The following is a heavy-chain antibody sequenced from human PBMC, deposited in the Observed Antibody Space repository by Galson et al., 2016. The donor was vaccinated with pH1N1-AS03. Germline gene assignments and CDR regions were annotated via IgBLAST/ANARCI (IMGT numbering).Heavy chain of an antibody. Sequence: ETLSLTCDVLGGTFSGFFWNWVRQSSGKGLEWIGEVDHSGIITYNPSLRSRLNISLDTSSRQFSLKLTSVTAADPAVYFCARLLGKAFPRLGRNFGMDVWGQGTTVTVSS. V-gene: IGHV4-34*01. CDR3: ARLLGKAFPRLGRNFGMDV. CDR1: GGTFSGFF. CDR2: VDHSGII. J-gene: IGHJ6*02. D-gene: IGHD3-16*01.